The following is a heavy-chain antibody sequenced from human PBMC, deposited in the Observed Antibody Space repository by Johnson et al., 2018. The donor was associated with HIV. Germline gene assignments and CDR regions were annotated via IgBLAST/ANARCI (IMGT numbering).Heavy chain of an antibody. CDR2: INSDGSST. J-gene: IGHJ3*02. CDR3: ARDLGGSYSGLDAFDI. V-gene: IGHV3-20*04. D-gene: IGHD1-26*01. CDR1: GFTFEDYG. Sequence: MLLVESGGGVVRPGGSLRLSCAASGFTFEDYGMNWVRQAPGQGLEWVSGINSDGSSTSYADSVKGRFTISSDNAKHTLYLQMDSLGAEYTAVYYCARDLGGSYSGLDAFDIWGQGTMVTVSS.